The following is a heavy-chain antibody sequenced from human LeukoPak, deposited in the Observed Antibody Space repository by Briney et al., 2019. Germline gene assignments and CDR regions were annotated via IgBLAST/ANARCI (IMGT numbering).Heavy chain of an antibody. CDR1: GGSISSGGYY. Sequence: SETLSLTCTVSGGSISSGGYYWSWIRQHPEKGLEWIGYIYYSGSTYYNPSLKSRVTISVDTSKNQFSLKLSSVTAADTAVYYCARRPVPRLYYFDYWGQGTLVTVSS. J-gene: IGHJ4*02. D-gene: IGHD3-10*01. V-gene: IGHV4-31*03. CDR3: ARRPVPRLYYFDY. CDR2: IYYSGST.